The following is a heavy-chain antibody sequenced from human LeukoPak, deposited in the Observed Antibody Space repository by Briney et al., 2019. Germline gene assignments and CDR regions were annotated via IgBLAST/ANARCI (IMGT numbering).Heavy chain of an antibody. D-gene: IGHD6-13*01. CDR3: ARATYISSRASQLGY. CDR2: THSSGTT. V-gene: IGHV4-59*01. CDR1: DGSISSYY. J-gene: IGHJ4*02. Sequence: PSETLFLTCIVADGSISSYYWSWIRQPPGRGLEWMGYTHSSGTTNYSPSLKSRITMSLDTSKNQFSLRLRSVTAADTAMYYCARATYISSRASQLGYWGQGTLVTVSS.